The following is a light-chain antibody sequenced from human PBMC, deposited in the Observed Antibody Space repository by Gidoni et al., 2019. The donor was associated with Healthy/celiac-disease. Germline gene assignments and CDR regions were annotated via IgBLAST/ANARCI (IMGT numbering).Light chain of an antibody. CDR3: QQYNNWPPYT. Sequence: EILMTPSPATLSVSPGERATLSCRASQSVSSNLAWYQQKPGQAPRLLIYGASTRATGIPARFSGSGSGTEFTLTISSLQSEDFAVYYCQQYNNWPPYTFGQGTKLAIK. CDR2: GAS. CDR1: QSVSSN. V-gene: IGKV3-15*01. J-gene: IGKJ2*01.